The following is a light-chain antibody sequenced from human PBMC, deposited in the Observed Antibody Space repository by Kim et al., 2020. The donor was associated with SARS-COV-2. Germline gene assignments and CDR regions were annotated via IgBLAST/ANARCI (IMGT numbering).Light chain of an antibody. CDR3: QVWDSGTNHVV. CDR2: YDR. J-gene: IGLJ2*01. V-gene: IGLV3-21*04. CDR1: EIGFKS. Sequence: PGKTASMTWGGNEIGFKSVHWYQQRPGQDPVLVMYYDRDRPSGIPERFSGSNSGNTATLAISRVEAGDEADYYCQVWDSGTNHVVFGGGTRLTVL.